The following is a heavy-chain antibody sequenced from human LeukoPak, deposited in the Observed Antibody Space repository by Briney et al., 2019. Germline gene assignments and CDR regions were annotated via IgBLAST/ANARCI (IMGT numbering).Heavy chain of an antibody. CDR3: ARLHDAFDI. CDR1: GGSISSSSYY. V-gene: IGHV4-39*01. J-gene: IGHJ3*02. Sequence: PSETLSLTCTVSGGSISSSSYYWGWIRQPPGKGLEWIGSIYYSGSTYYNPSLKSRVTLSVDTSKNQFSLKLSSVTAADTAVYYCARLHDAFDIWGQGTMVTVSS. CDR2: IYYSGST.